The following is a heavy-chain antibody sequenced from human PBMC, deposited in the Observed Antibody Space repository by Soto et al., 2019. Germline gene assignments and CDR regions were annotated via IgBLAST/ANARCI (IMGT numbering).Heavy chain of an antibody. CDR1: GFTFSSYG. CDR2: IWYDGSNK. CDR3: ARDPRFQAGGHCYFAY. J-gene: IGHJ4*02. Sequence: GGSLRLCCAASGFTFSSYGMHWVRQAPGKGLEWVAVIWYDGSNKYYADSVKGRFTISRDNSKNTLYLQMNSLRAEDTAVYYCARDPRFQAGGHCYFAYWGQGTLVTVSS. D-gene: IGHD6-19*01. V-gene: IGHV3-33*01.